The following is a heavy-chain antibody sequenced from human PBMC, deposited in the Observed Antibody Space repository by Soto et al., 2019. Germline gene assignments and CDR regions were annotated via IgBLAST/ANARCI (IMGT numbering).Heavy chain of an antibody. V-gene: IGHV1-3*01. D-gene: IGHD5-18*01. CDR2: INAGNGNT. CDR3: ASTHVDTAMVSHFDY. CDR1: GYTFTSYA. J-gene: IGHJ4*02. Sequence: ASVKVSCKASGYTFTSYAMHWVRQAPGQRLEWMGWINAGNGNTKYSQKFQGRVTITRDTSASTTYMELSSLRSEDTAVYYCASTHVDTAMVSHFDYWGQGTLVTVSS.